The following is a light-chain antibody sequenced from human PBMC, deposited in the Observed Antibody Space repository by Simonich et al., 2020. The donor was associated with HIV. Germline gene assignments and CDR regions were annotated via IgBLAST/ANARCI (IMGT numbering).Light chain of an antibody. J-gene: IGKJ3*01. CDR2: DAS. CDR3: QQYGSSPRVT. CDR1: QSVSSSY. V-gene: IGKV3D-20*01. Sequence: EIVLTQSPGTLSLSPGERATLSCRASQSVSSSYLAWYQQKPGLEPRLLIYDASSRATGIPDRFSGSGSGTDFTLTISRLEPEDFAVYYCQQYGSSPRVTFGPGTKVDIK.